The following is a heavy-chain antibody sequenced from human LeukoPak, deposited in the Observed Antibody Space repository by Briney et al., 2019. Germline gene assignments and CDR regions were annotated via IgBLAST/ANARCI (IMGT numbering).Heavy chain of an antibody. CDR3: ARSELWFGEAPGFDY. D-gene: IGHD3-10*01. Sequence: GGSLRLSCAASGFTFSDYYMNWIRQAPGKGLEWVSYISSSGNTIYYADSVKGRFTISRDNAKNSLYLQMNSLRADDTAVYYCARSELWFGEAPGFDYWGQGTLVTVSS. J-gene: IGHJ4*02. CDR1: GFTFSDYY. V-gene: IGHV3-11*01. CDR2: ISSSGNTI.